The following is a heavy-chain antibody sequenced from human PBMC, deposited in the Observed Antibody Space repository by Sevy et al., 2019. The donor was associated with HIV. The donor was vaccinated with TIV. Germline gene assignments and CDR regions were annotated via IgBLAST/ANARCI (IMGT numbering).Heavy chain of an antibody. J-gene: IGHJ4*02. D-gene: IGHD6-19*01. CDR2: VSSRNGKT. Sequence: ASVKVSCKASGYTFSSYDIIWVRRAPGQGLECMGWVSSRNGKTFYAQKFQGRVTMTRDTSTSTAYMELSALGSGDTAVYFCARHNYQWQLDYWGQGTLVTVSS. V-gene: IGHV1-8*01. CDR1: GYTFSSYD. CDR3: ARHNYQWQLDY.